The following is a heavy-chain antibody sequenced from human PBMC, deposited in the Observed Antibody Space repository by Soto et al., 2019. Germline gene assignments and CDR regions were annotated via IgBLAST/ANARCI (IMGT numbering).Heavy chain of an antibody. V-gene: IGHV3-21*01. CDR3: ARDPDRYCSNGVCYLDY. CDR2: ISSSSSYI. CDR1: GFTFSSYS. D-gene: IGHD2-8*01. Sequence: TGGSLRLSCPASGFTFSSYSVNWVRQAPGKGLEWVSSISSSSSYIYYADSVKARFTISRDNAKNSLYLQMNSLRAEETAVYYCARDPDRYCSNGVCYLDYWGQGTLVTVSS. J-gene: IGHJ4*02.